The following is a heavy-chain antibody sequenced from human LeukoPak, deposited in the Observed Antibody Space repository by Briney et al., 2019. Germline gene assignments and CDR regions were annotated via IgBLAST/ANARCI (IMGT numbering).Heavy chain of an antibody. CDR1: GFTFSNYA. Sequence: GGSLRLSCAASGFTFSNYAMNWVRQAPGKGLEWVSAISGSGGGTYYADSGKGRFTISRDNSKNSLYLQMNSLRVEDTAVYYCAKHHGDYPRHWYLHLWGRGTLVTVSS. J-gene: IGHJ2*01. V-gene: IGHV3-23*01. CDR3: AKHHGDYPRHWYLHL. CDR2: ISGSGGGT. D-gene: IGHD4-17*01.